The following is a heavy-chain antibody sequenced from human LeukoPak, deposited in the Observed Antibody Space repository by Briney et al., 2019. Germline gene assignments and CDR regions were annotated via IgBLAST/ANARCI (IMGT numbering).Heavy chain of an antibody. Sequence: PSETLSLTCAVHGGSFSGYYWSWIRQPPGKGLEWIGEINHSGSTNYNPSLKSRVTISVDTSKNQFSLKLSSVTAADTAVYYCARGLAAAGTPLDYWGQGTLVTVSS. J-gene: IGHJ4*02. D-gene: IGHD6-13*01. V-gene: IGHV4-34*01. CDR2: INHSGST. CDR1: GGSFSGYY. CDR3: ARGLAAAGTPLDY.